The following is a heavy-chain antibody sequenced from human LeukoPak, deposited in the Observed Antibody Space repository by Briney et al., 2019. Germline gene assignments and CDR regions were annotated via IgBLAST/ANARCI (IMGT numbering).Heavy chain of an antibody. V-gene: IGHV4-30-4*01. CDR2: IYYSGST. CDR1: GGSISSGDYY. CDR3: ARDLGYDWVFGY. J-gene: IGHJ4*02. D-gene: IGHD5-12*01. Sequence: SETLSLTCTVSGGSISSGDYYWSWIRQPPGKGLECIGYIYYSGSTYYNPSLKSRVTISVDTSKNQFSLKLSSVTAADTAVYYCARDLGYDWVFGYWGQGTLVTVSS.